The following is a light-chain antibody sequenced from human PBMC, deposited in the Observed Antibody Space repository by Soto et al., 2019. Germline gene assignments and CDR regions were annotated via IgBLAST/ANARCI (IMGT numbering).Light chain of an antibody. J-gene: IGLJ1*01. V-gene: IGLV2-8*01. CDR3: SSYAGSNSYV. CDR1: SSDVGGYNY. CDR2: EVS. Sequence: QSALTQPPSASGSPGQSVTISCTGTSSDVGGYNYVSWYQQHPGKAPKLMIYEVSKRPSGVPDRFSGSKSGNTASLTVSGLLAEDEADYYCSSYAGSNSYVFGTGTKLTV.